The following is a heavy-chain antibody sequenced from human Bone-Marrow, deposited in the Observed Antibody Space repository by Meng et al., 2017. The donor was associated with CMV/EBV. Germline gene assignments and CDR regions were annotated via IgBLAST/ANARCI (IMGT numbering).Heavy chain of an antibody. D-gene: IGHD2/OR15-2a*01. V-gene: IGHV3-48*03. CDR2: ISSSGSPI. Sequence: GGSLRLSCAASGFTFSSYEMKWVRQAPGKGLEWVSYISSSGSPIYYADSVKGRFTISRDNAKNSLYLQMNSLRAEDTAVYYCARENNYYYYYGMDVWGQGTTVTVSS. CDR3: ARENNYYYYYGMDV. J-gene: IGHJ6*02. CDR1: GFTFSSYE.